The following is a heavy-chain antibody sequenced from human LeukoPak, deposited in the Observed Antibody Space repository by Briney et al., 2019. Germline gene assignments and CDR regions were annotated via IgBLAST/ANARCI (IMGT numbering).Heavy chain of an antibody. CDR1: GFTFSSYA. CDR2: ISGSAGST. V-gene: IGHV3-23*01. CDR3: AKASYYYYNGMDV. J-gene: IGHJ6*02. Sequence: GGSLRLSCAASGFTFSSYAMSWVRQAPGRGLEWVSVISGSAGSTFYADSVKGRFTISRDNSKNTVYLQMNSLRAEDTALYHCAKASYYYYNGMDVWGQGTTVTVSS.